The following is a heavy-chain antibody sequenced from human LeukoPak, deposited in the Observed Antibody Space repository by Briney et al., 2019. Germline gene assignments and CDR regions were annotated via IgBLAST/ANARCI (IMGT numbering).Heavy chain of an antibody. D-gene: IGHD3-3*01. V-gene: IGHV1-18*01. J-gene: IGHJ4*02. CDR3: ARVGHYDYWSGYWDLDY. CDR1: GYSFSNYG. Sequence: GASVKLSCKTSGYSFSNYGVTWVRQAPGQGLEWMGWINGYNGKLNYGKNFQGRVIMTRDTSTSTAYMELRTLKSDDTAVYYCARVGHYDYWSGYWDLDYWGQGTLVTVSS. CDR2: INGYNGKL.